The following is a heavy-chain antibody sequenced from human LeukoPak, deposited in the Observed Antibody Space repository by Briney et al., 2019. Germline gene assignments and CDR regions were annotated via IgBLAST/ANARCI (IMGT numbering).Heavy chain of an antibody. CDR2: IYYSGST. D-gene: IGHD6-6*01. Sequence: SETLSLTCTVSGGSISSSSYYWGWIRQPPGKGLEWIGSIYYSGSTYYNPSLKSRVTISVDTSKNQFSLKLSSVTAADTAVYYCARVRSSPIAARNNWFDPWGQGTLVTVSS. CDR3: ARVRSSPIAARNNWFDP. J-gene: IGHJ5*02. V-gene: IGHV4-39*07. CDR1: GGSISSSSYY.